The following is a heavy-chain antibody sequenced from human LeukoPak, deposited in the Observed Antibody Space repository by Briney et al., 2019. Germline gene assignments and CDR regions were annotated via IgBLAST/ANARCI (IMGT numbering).Heavy chain of an antibody. J-gene: IGHJ4*02. CDR3: ARDSIVGATPFFDY. Sequence: KSGGSLRLSCAASGFTFSSYSMNWVRQAPGKGLEWVSSISSSSSYIYYADSVKGRFTISRDNAKNSLYLQMNSLRAEDTAVYYCARDSIVGATPFFDYWGQGTLVTVSS. CDR1: GFTFSSYS. CDR2: ISSSSSYI. V-gene: IGHV3-21*01. D-gene: IGHD1-26*01.